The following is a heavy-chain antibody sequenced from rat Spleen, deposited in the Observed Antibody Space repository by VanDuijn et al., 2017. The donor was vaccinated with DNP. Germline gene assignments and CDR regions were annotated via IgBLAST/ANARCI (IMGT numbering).Heavy chain of an antibody. CDR3: ARRGGASFDY. CDR2: ITNTGGST. J-gene: IGHJ2*01. CDR1: GFTFSNYY. Sequence: EVQLVESGGGLVQPGRSLKLSCAASGFTFSNYYMAWVRQAPTKGLEWVASITNTGGSTYYPDSVKGRFTISRDNAKRTVYLQMDSLRSEDTATYYCARRGGASFDYWGQGVMVTVSS. V-gene: IGHV5-25*01. D-gene: IGHD1-11*01.